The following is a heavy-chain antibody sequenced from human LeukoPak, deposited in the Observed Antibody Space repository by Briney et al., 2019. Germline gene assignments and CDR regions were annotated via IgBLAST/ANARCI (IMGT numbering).Heavy chain of an antibody. CDR1: RSTFTRYY. D-gene: IGHD4-23*01. J-gene: IGHJ5*02. CDR3: ARDRPWYGGISGWFDP. CDR2: INPNSGGT. V-gene: IGHV1-2*02. Sequence: ASVKVSCKASRSTFTRYYMHWVRQAPGQGLEWMGWINPNSGGTNYAQKFQGRVTMTRDTSISTAYMELSRLRSDDTAVYYCARDRPWYGGISGWFDPGGQGTLVTVSS.